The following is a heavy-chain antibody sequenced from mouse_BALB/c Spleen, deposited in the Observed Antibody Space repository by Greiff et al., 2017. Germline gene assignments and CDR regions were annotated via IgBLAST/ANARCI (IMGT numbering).Heavy chain of an antibody. CDR1: GYTFTSYV. J-gene: IGHJ4*01. CDR2: INPYNDGT. V-gene: IGHV1-14*01. D-gene: IGHD2-3*01. CDR3: ARTDGYYVGDYAMDY. Sequence: VQLKQSGPELVKPGASVKMSCKASGYTFTSYVMHWVKQKPGQGLEWIGYINPYNDGTKYNEKFKGKATLTSDKSSSTAYMELSSLTSEDSAVYYCARTDGYYVGDYAMDYWGQGTSVTVSS.